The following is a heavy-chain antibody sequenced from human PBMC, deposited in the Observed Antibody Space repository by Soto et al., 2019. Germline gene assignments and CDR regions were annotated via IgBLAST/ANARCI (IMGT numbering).Heavy chain of an antibody. CDR2: IYPGDSDT. Sequence: PGESLKISCKGSGYSFTSYWIVWVRQMPGKGLEWMGIIYPGDSDTRYSPSFQGQVTISADKSISTAYLQWSSLKASDTAMYYCARLVTYWKGDYYYMDVWGKGTTVTVSS. V-gene: IGHV5-51*01. CDR1: GYSFTSYW. J-gene: IGHJ6*03. D-gene: IGHD1-1*01. CDR3: ARLVTYWKGDYYYMDV.